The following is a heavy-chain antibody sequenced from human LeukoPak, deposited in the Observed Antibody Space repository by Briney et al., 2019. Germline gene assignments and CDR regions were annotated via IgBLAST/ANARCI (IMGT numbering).Heavy chain of an antibody. CDR3: ASGLRYYFDY. Sequence: GESLKISCKGSGYSFTNYWVGWVRQMPGEGLEWMAIIYPGDSDTRYSPSFQGQVTISADKSISTAYLQWSSLKASDTAMYYCASGLRYYFDYWGQGTLVTVSS. CDR1: GYSFTNYW. V-gene: IGHV5-51*01. J-gene: IGHJ4*02. CDR2: IYPGDSDT.